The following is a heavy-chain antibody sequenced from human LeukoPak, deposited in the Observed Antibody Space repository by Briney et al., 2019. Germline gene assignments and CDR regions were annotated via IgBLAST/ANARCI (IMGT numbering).Heavy chain of an antibody. J-gene: IGHJ4*02. Sequence: KAGGSLRLSCAASGFTFSTSAMNWVRQAPGKGLEWIGEINHSGSTNYNPSLKSRVTISVDTSKNQFSLKLSSVTAADTAVYYCARLISGTPDYWGQGTLVTVSS. V-gene: IGHV4-34*01. D-gene: IGHD1-1*01. CDR1: GFTFSTSA. CDR3: ARLISGTPDY. CDR2: INHSGST.